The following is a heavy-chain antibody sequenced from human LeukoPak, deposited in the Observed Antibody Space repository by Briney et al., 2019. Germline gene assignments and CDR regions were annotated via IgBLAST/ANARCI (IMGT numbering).Heavy chain of an antibody. Sequence: GGSLRPSCEPPGLNFSTFGMHWVGQVPARGLEWVAVISYDETNKYYADSVKGRFTISRDNSKNTLYLQMNSLRAEDTALYYCASSGSYYVDYWGQGTLVTVSS. CDR1: GLNFSTFG. CDR2: ISYDETNK. V-gene: IGHV3-30*03. D-gene: IGHD3-10*01. CDR3: ASSGSYYVDY. J-gene: IGHJ4*02.